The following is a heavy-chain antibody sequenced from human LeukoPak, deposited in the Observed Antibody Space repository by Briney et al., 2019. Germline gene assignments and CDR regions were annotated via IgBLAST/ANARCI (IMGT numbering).Heavy chain of an antibody. J-gene: IGHJ4*02. Sequence: PSETLSLTCTVSGGSISSYYWSWIRQPAGKGLEWIGRIYTSGSTNYNPSLKSRVTMSVDTSKNQFSLKLSSVTAADTAVYYCARDTYYHDSSGYYLFDYWGQGTLVTVSS. CDR3: ARDTYYHDSSGYYLFDY. CDR2: IYTSGST. CDR1: GGSISSYY. D-gene: IGHD3-22*01. V-gene: IGHV4-4*07.